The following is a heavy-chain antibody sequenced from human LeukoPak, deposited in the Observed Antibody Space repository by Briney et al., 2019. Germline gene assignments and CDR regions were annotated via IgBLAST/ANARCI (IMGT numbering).Heavy chain of an antibody. V-gene: IGHV3-21*01. Sequence: GGSLRLSCAASGFTFSSYSMNWVRQAPGKGLEWVSSISSSSSYIYYADSVKGRFTISRDNAKNSLYLRMNSLRAEDTAVYYCARVGTGNDAFDIWGQGTMVTVSS. CDR1: GFTFSSYS. CDR2: ISSSSSYI. CDR3: ARVGTGNDAFDI. D-gene: IGHD3/OR15-3a*01. J-gene: IGHJ3*02.